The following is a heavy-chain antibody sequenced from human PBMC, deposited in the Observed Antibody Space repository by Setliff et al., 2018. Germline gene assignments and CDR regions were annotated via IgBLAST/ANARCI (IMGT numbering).Heavy chain of an antibody. CDR1: GYSFATYW. J-gene: IGHJ3*02. CDR2: IYPADSDP. V-gene: IGHV5-51*01. Sequence: PGESLKISCKASGYSFATYWIGWVRQMPGKGLELMGIIYPADSDPRYSPSFQGQVTTSVDKSISTVYLHWSSLKASGTAMYYCARSPLDDAFDIWGQGTMVTVSS. CDR3: ARSPLDDAFDI.